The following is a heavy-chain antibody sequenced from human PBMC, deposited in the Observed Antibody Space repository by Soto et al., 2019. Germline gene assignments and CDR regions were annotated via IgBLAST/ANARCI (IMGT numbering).Heavy chain of an antibody. J-gene: IGHJ4*02. D-gene: IGHD6-19*01. CDR3: ARHIAVAGFDY. Sequence: QLQLQESGPGLVKPSETLSLTCTVSGGSISSSSYYWGWIRQPPGKGLEWIGSIYYSGSTYYNPSLKSRVTISVDTSKNQFSLKLSSVTAADTAVYYCARHIAVAGFDYWGQGTLVTVSS. V-gene: IGHV4-39*01. CDR1: GGSISSSSYY. CDR2: IYYSGST.